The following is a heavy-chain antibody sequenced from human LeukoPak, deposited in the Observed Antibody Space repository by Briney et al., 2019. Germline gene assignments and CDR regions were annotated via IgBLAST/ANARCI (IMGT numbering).Heavy chain of an antibody. CDR1: GGSISIYY. CDR2: IFSSGST. J-gene: IGHJ4*02. Sequence: PSEPLTLPCTVSGGSISIYYWNWLRQPPGKGLEWIGYIFSSGSTNYNPSLRSRVPISVDTSKNQCSLKLSSVTAADTALYYCARGPYYFDYWGQGTLVTVSS. CDR3: ARGPYYFDY. V-gene: IGHV4-59*01.